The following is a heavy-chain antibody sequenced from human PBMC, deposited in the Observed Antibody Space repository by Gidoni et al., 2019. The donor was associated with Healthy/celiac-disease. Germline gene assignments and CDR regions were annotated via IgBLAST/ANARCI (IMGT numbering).Heavy chain of an antibody. CDR2: IYYSGST. CDR1: GGSISSSSYY. D-gene: IGHD6-13*01. CDR3: ARSRKTVRVAAAGTVDY. Sequence: LQESGPGLVKPSEPLSLTCTVSGGSISSSSYYWGWIRQPPGKGLEWIGSIYYSGSTYYNPSLKSRVTISVDTSKNQFSLKLSSVTAADTAVYYCARSRKTVRVAAAGTVDYWGQGTLVTVSS. J-gene: IGHJ4*02. V-gene: IGHV4-39*01.